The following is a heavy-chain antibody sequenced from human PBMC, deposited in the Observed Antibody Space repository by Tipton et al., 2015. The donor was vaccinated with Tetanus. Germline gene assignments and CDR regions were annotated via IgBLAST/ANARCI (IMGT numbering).Heavy chain of an antibody. J-gene: IGHJ3*02. CDR1: GDSVSSNSAA. Sequence: GLVKPSQTLSLTCAISGDSVSSNSAAWNWIRQSPSRGLEWLGRTYYRSKWYNDYAVSVKSRITINPDTSKNQFSLQLNSLTPEDPAVYYCARDRQQLVRDAGYAFDIWGQGSMVSVSS. CDR2: TYYRSKWYN. D-gene: IGHD6-13*01. CDR3: ARDRQQLVRDAGYAFDI. V-gene: IGHV6-1*01.